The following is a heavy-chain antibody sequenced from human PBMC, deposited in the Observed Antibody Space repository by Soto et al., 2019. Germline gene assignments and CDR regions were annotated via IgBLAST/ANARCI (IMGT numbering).Heavy chain of an antibody. CDR3: ARGDYGDYAY. J-gene: IGHJ4*02. CDR1: GFTFRSYG. CDR2: ISYDGSNK. Sequence: PGGSLRLSCAASGFTFRSYGMHWVRQAPGKGLEWVAVISYDGSNKYYADSVKGRFTISRDNSKNTLYLQMNSLRAEDTAVYYCARGDYGDYAYWGQGTLVPVSS. V-gene: IGHV3-30*03. D-gene: IGHD4-17*01.